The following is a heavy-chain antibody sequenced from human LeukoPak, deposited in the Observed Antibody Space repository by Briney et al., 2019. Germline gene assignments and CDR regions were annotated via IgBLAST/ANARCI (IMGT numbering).Heavy chain of an antibody. Sequence: ASVKVSCKASGYTFTGYYMHWVRQAPGQGLEWMGWINTNTGNPTYAQGFTGRFVFSLDTSVSTAYLQISSLKAEDTAVYYCASSPRYYYDSSGYLVSWGQGTLVTVSS. CDR3: ASSPRYYYDSSGYLVS. D-gene: IGHD3-22*01. CDR2: INTNTGNP. V-gene: IGHV7-4-1*02. J-gene: IGHJ4*02. CDR1: GYTFTGYY.